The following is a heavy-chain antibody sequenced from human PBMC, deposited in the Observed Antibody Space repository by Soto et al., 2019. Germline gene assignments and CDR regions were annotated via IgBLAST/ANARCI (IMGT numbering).Heavy chain of an antibody. CDR2: ISYDGSNK. D-gene: IGHD5-12*01. Sequence: GGSLRLSCAASGFTFSSYGMHWVRQAPGKGLEWVAVISYDGSNKYYADSVKGRFTISRDNSKNTLYLQMNSLRAEDTAVYYCANGPPGWLRWDDFDYWGQGTLVTVSS. J-gene: IGHJ4*02. V-gene: IGHV3-30*18. CDR1: GFTFSSYG. CDR3: ANGPPGWLRWDDFDY.